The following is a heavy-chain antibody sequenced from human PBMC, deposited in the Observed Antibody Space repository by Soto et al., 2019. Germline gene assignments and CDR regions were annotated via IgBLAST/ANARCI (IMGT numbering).Heavy chain of an antibody. Sequence: LSLTCAVSGGSISSGGYSWSWIRQPPGKGLEWIGYIYHSGSTYYNPSLKSRVTISVDRSKNQFSLKLSSVTAADTAVYYCARGNYYYYGMDVWGQGTTVTVSS. CDR2: IYHSGST. J-gene: IGHJ6*02. CDR1: GGSISSGGYS. V-gene: IGHV4-30-2*01. CDR3: ARGNYYYYGMDV.